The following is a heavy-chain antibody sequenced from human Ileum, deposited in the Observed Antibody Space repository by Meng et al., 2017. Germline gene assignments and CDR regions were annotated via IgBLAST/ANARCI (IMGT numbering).Heavy chain of an antibody. CDR3: ARRTGEVDLLDY. V-gene: IGHV4-39*01. J-gene: IGHJ4*02. D-gene: IGHD7-27*01. CDR2: ICYSGNT. Sequence: QLQLQEAGPGLVKPSESLSRMCTVSGGSISSSSHCCDWIRQPPGKGLEWIGSICYSGNTYYNPSLKSRVSMSVDTSKKQISLKLNSVTAADTAVYYCARRTGEVDLLDYWGQGTLVTVSS. CDR1: GGSISSSSHC.